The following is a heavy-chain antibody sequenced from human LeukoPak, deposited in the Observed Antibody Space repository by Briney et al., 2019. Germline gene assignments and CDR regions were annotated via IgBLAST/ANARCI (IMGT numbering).Heavy chain of an antibody. CDR2: ITSSSSYI. D-gene: IGHD3-22*01. CDR3: AGLYYYDSSGDDY. J-gene: IGHJ4*02. Sequence: GGSLRLSCAASGFTFSSYSMNWVRQAPGKGLEWVSSITSSSSYIYYADSVKGRFTISRDNAKNSLDLQMNSLRAEDTAVYYCAGLYYYDSSGDDYWGQGTLVTVSS. CDR1: GFTFSSYS. V-gene: IGHV3-21*01.